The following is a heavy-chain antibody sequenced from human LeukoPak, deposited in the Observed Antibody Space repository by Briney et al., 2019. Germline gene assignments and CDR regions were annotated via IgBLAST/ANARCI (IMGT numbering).Heavy chain of an antibody. Sequence: SETLSLTCTVSGYSISSGYYWGWIRQPPGKGLEWIGSIYHSGSTYYNPSLKSRVTISVDTSKNQFSLKLSSVTAADTAVYYCARFTSGWGYYFDYWGQGTLVTVSS. CDR1: GYSISSGYY. CDR2: IYHSGST. J-gene: IGHJ4*02. V-gene: IGHV4-38-2*02. CDR3: ARFTSGWGYYFDY. D-gene: IGHD6-19*01.